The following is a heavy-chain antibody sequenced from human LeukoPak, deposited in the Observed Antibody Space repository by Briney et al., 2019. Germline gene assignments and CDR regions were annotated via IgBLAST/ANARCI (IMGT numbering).Heavy chain of an antibody. CDR3: ATKRDILTGYLPFDY. CDR1: GFTFSSYA. V-gene: IGHV3-23*01. CDR2: ISGSGGST. J-gene: IGHJ4*02. D-gene: IGHD3-9*01. Sequence: PGGSLRLSCAASGFTFSSYAMSWVRQAPGKGLEWVSAISGSGGSTYYADSVKGRFTISRDNSKNTLYLQMNSLRAEDTAVYYCATKRDILTGYLPFDYWGQGTLLTVSS.